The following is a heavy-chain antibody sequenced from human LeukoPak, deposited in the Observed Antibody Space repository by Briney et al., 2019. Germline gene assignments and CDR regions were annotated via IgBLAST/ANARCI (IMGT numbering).Heavy chain of an antibody. V-gene: IGHV4-59*01. CDR1: GGSISSYY. J-gene: IGHJ4*02. D-gene: IGHD6-13*01. CDR3: ARGRIAAAGVDY. CDR2: IYYSGST. Sequence: SQTLSLTCTVSGGSISSYYWSWIRQPPGKGLEWIGYIYYSGSTNYNPSLKSRVTISVDTSKNQFSLKLSSVTAADTAVYYCARGRIAAAGVDYWGQGTLVTVSS.